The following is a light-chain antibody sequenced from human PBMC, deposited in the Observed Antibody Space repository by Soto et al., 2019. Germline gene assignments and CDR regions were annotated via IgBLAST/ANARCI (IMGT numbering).Light chain of an antibody. CDR1: QSVSSSY. Sequence: EIVLTQSPGTLSLSPGERATLSCRASQSVSSSYLAWYHHKPGQAPRLLIFGASNRATGISDRFIGGGSGTAFTLTISRLEPEDFAVYYCQHFVNSLTWTFGQGTKVDIK. CDR2: GAS. CDR3: QHFVNSLTWT. J-gene: IGKJ1*01. V-gene: IGKV3-20*01.